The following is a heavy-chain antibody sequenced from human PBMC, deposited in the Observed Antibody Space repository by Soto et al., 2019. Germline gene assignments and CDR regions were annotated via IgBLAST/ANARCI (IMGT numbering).Heavy chain of an antibody. Sequence: SEPLSLTCTVSGYFMTNGNYWGWIRQSPGKGLEWIGSIYYTGRTYYNPSLKSRVTMSVDTSKNQFSLKLTSVTAADTAVYYCARDRAAVASTFDYWGPGTLVTVSS. D-gene: IGHD6-13*01. CDR3: ARDRAAVASTFDY. CDR1: GYFMTNGNY. CDR2: IYYTGRT. J-gene: IGHJ4*02. V-gene: IGHV4-38-2*02.